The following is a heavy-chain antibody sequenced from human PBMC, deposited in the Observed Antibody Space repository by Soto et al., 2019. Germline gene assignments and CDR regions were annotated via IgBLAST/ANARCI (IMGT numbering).Heavy chain of an antibody. CDR3: AHRLYGTGQAWNFGYFDY. CDR2: IYWDDDK. J-gene: IGHJ4*02. Sequence: QITLKESGPPLVNPTQTLTLTCTFSGFSLTTSGVGVGWIRQPPGEALEWLALIYWDDDKRYSPSLKNRLTITKDTSKNQVVLTMTNVDPVDTATYYCAHRLYGTGQAWNFGYFDYWGQGNLVTVSS. CDR1: GFSLTTSGVG. V-gene: IGHV2-5*02. D-gene: IGHD1-7*01.